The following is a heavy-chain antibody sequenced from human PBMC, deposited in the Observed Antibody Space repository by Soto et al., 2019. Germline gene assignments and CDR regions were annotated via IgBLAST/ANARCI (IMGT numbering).Heavy chain of an antibody. CDR2: ISHSGST. D-gene: IGHD5-12*01. CDR1: GYSISSGYY. V-gene: IGHV4-38-2*01. CDR3: ARFPYDPDRVRYGMDV. J-gene: IGHJ6*02. Sequence: SETLSLTCAVSGYSISSGYYWGWIRQPPGKGLEWIGSISHSGSTYYNPSLKSRVTISVDTSKKQFSLKLTSVTAADTAVYYCARFPYDPDRVRYGMDVWGQGTTVTVSS.